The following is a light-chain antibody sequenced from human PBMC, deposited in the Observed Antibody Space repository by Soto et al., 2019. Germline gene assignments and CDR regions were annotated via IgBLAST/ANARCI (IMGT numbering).Light chain of an antibody. CDR2: AAY. Sequence: DIKMTQSPSTLSSSVGDRVTITCRASQSISSWLAWYQQKPRKAPELLIYAAYSLQSGVTSRFSGSGSGTDFTLTISSLQPEDFATYYCQQANSFPLTVGGGTKVDIK. CDR1: QSISSW. J-gene: IGKJ4*01. CDR3: QQANSFPLT. V-gene: IGKV1-12*01.